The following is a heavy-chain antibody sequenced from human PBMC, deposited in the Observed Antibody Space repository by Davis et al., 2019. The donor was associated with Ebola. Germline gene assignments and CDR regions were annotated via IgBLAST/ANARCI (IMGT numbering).Heavy chain of an antibody. CDR2: ITSSGSTI. J-gene: IGHJ4*02. D-gene: IGHD1-20*01. CDR3: ARDLLTGTTWDY. CDR1: GFTFSDYY. Sequence: PAESLRLSCAASGFTFSDYYMSWIRQAPGKGLEWVSYITSSGSTIYYADSVKGRFTISRDNAKNSLYLQMNSLRAEDTAVYYCARDLLTGTTWDYWGQGTLVTVSS. V-gene: IGHV3-11*01.